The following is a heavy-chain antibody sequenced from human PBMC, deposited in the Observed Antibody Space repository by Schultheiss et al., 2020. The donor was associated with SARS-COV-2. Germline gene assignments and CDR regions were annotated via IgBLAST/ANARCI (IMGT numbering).Heavy chain of an antibody. J-gene: IGHJ4*02. Sequence: GGSLRLSCKASGYTFTSYWIGWVRQMPGKGLEWMGIIYPGDSDTRYSPSFQGQVTISADKSITTAYLQWSSLKASDTAIYYCARQDSGWAFDYWGQGTLVTVSS. D-gene: IGHD6-19*01. V-gene: IGHV5-51*01. CDR1: GYTFTSYW. CDR3: ARQDSGWAFDY. CDR2: IYPGDSDT.